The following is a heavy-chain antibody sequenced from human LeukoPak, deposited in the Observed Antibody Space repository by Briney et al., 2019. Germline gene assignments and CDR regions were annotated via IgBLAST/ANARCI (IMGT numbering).Heavy chain of an antibody. Sequence: GGSLRLSCAASGFTFSSYWMSWVRQAPGKGLEWVANIKQDGSEKYYVDSVKGRFTISRDNAKNSLYLQMNSLRGEDTAVYYCARDRYSGSYPLDSWGQGTLVTVSS. D-gene: IGHD1-26*01. V-gene: IGHV3-7*03. J-gene: IGHJ4*02. CDR1: GFTFSSYW. CDR2: IKQDGSEK. CDR3: ARDRYSGSYPLDS.